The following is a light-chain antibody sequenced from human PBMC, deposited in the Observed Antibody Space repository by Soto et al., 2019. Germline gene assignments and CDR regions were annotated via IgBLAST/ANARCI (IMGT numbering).Light chain of an antibody. CDR2: KAS. V-gene: IGKV1-5*03. J-gene: IGKJ1*01. CDR1: QTISSW. CDR3: QHYNSYSEA. Sequence: IHLAPSSSTLSPPLWERQSNPFPASQTISSWLAWYQQKPGKAPKLLIYKASTLKSGVPSRFSGSGSGTEFTLTISSLQPDDFATYYCQHYNSYSEAFGQGTKVDI.